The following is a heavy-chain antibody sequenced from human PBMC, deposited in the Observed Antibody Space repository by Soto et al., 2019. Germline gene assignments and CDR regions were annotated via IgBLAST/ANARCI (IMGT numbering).Heavy chain of an antibody. D-gene: IGHD6-19*01. Sequence: EVQLVESGGGLVQPAGSLRLSCVASGFTFSTDSMNWVRQAPGKGLEWVGHISTSGATRYYADSVKGRFTISRENAKTSLDLQMDSLRNEDTAVYYCARFFGSGFDYWGQGTLVTVSS. V-gene: IGHV3-48*02. CDR3: ARFFGSGFDY. CDR2: ISTSGATR. CDR1: GFTFSTDS. J-gene: IGHJ4*02.